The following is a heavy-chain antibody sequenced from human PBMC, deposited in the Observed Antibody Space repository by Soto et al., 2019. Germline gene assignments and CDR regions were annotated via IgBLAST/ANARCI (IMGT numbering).Heavy chain of an antibody. CDR2: IRGSGGRT. CDR3: AKGPIEMATSHFDY. D-gene: IGHD5-12*01. V-gene: IGHV3-23*01. Sequence: GGSLRLSCAASGFTFNNYAMSWVRQAPGKGLEWVSTIRGSGGRTNYADSVKGRFTISRDNSKNTLYLQMNRLRAGETAVYYCAKGPIEMATSHFDYWGQGALVTVSS. J-gene: IGHJ4*02. CDR1: GFTFNNYA.